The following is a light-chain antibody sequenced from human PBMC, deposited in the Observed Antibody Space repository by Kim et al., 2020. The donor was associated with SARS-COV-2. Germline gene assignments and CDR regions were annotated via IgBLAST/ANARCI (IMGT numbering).Light chain of an antibody. V-gene: IGLV2-18*02. CDR1: SSDVGSYNR. CDR2: EVT. CDR3: SSYTTSTTLV. J-gene: IGLJ2*01. Sequence: QSALTQPPSVSGSPGQSVTISCTGTSSDVGSYNRVSWYQQTPGTVPKLMLYEVTNRPSGVPDRFSGSKSGNTASLTISGLQAEDEADYYCSSYTTSTTLVFGGGTKVTVL.